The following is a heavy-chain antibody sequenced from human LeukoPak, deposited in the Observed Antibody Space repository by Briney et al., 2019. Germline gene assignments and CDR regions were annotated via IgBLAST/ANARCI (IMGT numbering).Heavy chain of an antibody. CDR1: GDSISSSSYY. CDR2: IYIFSGST. Sequence: PSETLSLTCTVSGDSISSSSYYWGWIRQPAGKGLEWIGRIYIFSGSTNYNPSLKSRVTISVDTSKNQFSLKLTSVTAADTAVYYCARVDGSCSGGSCPSGNWFDPWGQGTLVTVSS. J-gene: IGHJ5*02. D-gene: IGHD2-15*01. CDR3: ARVDGSCSGGSCPSGNWFDP. V-gene: IGHV4-61*02.